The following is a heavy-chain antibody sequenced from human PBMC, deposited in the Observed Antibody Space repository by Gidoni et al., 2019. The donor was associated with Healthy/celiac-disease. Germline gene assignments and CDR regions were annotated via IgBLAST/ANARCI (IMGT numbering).Heavy chain of an antibody. CDR3: ARDHVDIVATTPDYGMDV. Sequence: QVQLVQSGAEVKKPGASVKVSCKASGYTFTCYYMHWVRQAPGQGLEWMGWINPNSGGTNYAQKFQGWVTMTRDTSISTAYMELSRLRSDDTAVYYCARDHVDIVATTPDYGMDVWGQGTTVTVSS. J-gene: IGHJ6*02. CDR2: INPNSGGT. D-gene: IGHD5-12*01. V-gene: IGHV1-2*04. CDR1: GYTFTCYY.